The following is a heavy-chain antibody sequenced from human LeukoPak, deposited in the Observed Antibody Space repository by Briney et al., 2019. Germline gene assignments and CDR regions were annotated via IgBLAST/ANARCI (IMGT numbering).Heavy chain of an antibody. CDR2: IYHSGST. CDR1: GYSISSGYY. Sequence: PSETLSLTCTVSGYSISSGYYWGWIRQPPGKGLEWIGSIYHSGSTYYNPSLKSRVTISVDTSKNQFSLKLTSVTAADTAVYYCERTMEGYCSGGSCYQYSYYMDVWGKGTTVTVSS. CDR3: ERTMEGYCSGGSCYQYSYYMDV. V-gene: IGHV4-38-2*02. D-gene: IGHD2-15*01. J-gene: IGHJ6*03.